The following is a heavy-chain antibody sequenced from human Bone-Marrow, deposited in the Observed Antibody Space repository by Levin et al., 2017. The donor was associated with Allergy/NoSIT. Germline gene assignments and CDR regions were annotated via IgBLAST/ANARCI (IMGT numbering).Heavy chain of an antibody. CDR1: GFTFSSYA. V-gene: IGHV3-30-3*01. D-gene: IGHD2-15*01. CDR3: ARGAEGCSGGSCYYYYGMDV. J-gene: IGHJ6*02. Sequence: LSLTCAASGFTFSSYAMHWVRQAPGKGLEWVAVISYDGSNKYYADSVKGRFTISRDNSKNTLYLQMNSLRAEDTAVYYCARGAEGCSGGSCYYYYGMDVWGQGTTVTVSS. CDR2: ISYDGSNK.